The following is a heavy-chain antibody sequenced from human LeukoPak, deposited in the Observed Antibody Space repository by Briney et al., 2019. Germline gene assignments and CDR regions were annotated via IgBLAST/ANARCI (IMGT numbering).Heavy chain of an antibody. Sequence: SETLSLTCAVYGGSFSGYYWSWIRQPPGKGLEWIGEINHSGSTNYNPSLKSRVTISVDTSKNQFSLKLSSVTAADTAVYYCARGLGYYDSSGHTNFDYWGQGTLVTVSP. CDR2: INHSGST. D-gene: IGHD3-22*01. J-gene: IGHJ4*02. CDR3: ARGLGYYDSSGHTNFDY. V-gene: IGHV4-34*01. CDR1: GGSFSGYY.